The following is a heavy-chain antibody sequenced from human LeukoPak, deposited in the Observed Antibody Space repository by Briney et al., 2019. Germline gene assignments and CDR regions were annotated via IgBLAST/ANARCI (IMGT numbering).Heavy chain of an antibody. CDR1: GGSICSSSYY. Sequence: PSVTLSLTCTVSGGSICSSSYYWGSICQPPGKGLEWIGSIYYSGSTYYNPSLRSRVSISVDTSTNQFPLKLISVTAADTAVYYCARHGSITTNAFAMGGRGTVVAVSS. CDR2: IYYSGST. J-gene: IGHJ3*01. V-gene: IGHV4-39*01. D-gene: IGHD3-16*01. CDR3: ARHGSITTNAFAM.